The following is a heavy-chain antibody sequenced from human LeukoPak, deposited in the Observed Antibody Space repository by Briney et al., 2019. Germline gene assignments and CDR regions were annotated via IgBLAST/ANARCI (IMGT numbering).Heavy chain of an antibody. CDR3: ARECNSSGYYGY. Sequence: ASVKVSCKASGYTFTGYYMHWVRQAPGQGLEWMGWISAYNGNTNYAQKLQGRVTMTTDTSTSTAYMELRSLRSDDTAVYCCARECNSSGYYGYWGQGTLVTVSS. J-gene: IGHJ4*02. CDR1: GYTFTGYY. D-gene: IGHD3-22*01. V-gene: IGHV1-18*04. CDR2: ISAYNGNT.